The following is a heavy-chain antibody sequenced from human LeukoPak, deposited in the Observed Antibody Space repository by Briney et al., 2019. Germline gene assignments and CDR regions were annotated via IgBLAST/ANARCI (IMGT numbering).Heavy chain of an antibody. J-gene: IGHJ4*02. CDR1: GFTFSSYS. Sequence: PRGSLRLSCAASGFTFSSYSMNWVRQAPGKGLEWVSYISSSSSAIYYADSVKGRFTISRDNAKNSLYLQMNSLRAEDTAVYYCARENSGSLDYWGQGTLVTVSS. CDR3: ARENSGSLDY. D-gene: IGHD1-26*01. CDR2: ISSSSSAI. V-gene: IGHV3-48*04.